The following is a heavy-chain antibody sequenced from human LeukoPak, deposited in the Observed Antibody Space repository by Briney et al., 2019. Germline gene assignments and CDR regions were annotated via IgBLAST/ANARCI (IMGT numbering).Heavy chain of an antibody. CDR2: ISYDGSNK. D-gene: IGHD1-1*01. J-gene: IGHJ4*02. Sequence: PGGSLRLSCAASGFTFSSYAMHWVRQAPGEGLEWVAVISYDGSNKYYADSVKGRFTISRDNSKNTLYLQMNSLRAEDTAVYYCARARISWYDVGYWGQGTLVTVSS. V-gene: IGHV3-30-3*01. CDR3: ARARISWYDVGY. CDR1: GFTFSSYA.